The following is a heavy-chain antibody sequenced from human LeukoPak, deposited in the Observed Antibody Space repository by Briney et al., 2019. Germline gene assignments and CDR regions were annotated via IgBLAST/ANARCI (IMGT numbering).Heavy chain of an antibody. CDR3: ARAGEYQLFYC. J-gene: IGHJ4*02. CDR2: ISSRSSYI. Sequence: GGSLRLSCAASGFTFSSYSMNWVRQAPGKGLEWVSSISSRSSYIYYADSVKGRFTISRDNAKNSLYLQMNSLRAEDTAVYYCARAGEYQLFYCWGQGTLVTVSS. D-gene: IGHD2-2*01. V-gene: IGHV3-21*01. CDR1: GFTFSSYS.